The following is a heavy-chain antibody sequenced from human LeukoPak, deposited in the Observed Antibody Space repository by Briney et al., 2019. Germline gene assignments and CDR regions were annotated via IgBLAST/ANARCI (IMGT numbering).Heavy chain of an antibody. J-gene: IGHJ4*02. CDR1: GGSISSYY. CDR2: IYYSGST. V-gene: IGHV4-59*12. CDR3: AREGVAARPGVFDY. Sequence: SETLSLTCTVSGGSISSYYWSWIRQPPGKGLEWIGYIYYSGSTNYNPSLKSRVTISVDTSKNQFSLKLSSVTAADTAVYYCAREGVAARPGVFDYWGQGTLVTVSS. D-gene: IGHD6-6*01.